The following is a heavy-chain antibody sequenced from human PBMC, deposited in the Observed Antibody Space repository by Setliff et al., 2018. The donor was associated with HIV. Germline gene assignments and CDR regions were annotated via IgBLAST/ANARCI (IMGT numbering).Heavy chain of an antibody. CDR3: ARGRRGYPSYTDPGYYYYMDV. Sequence: PGGSLRLSCTSSRFTFSNYGMHWVRQAPGKGLEWVAVISDDTTNKYYSDSVEGRFTISRDNTKNTLFLQMTDLRPEDTAVYYCARGRRGYPSYTDPGYYYYMDVWGKGTTVTVSS. CDR2: ISDDTTNK. J-gene: IGHJ6*03. D-gene: IGHD5-18*01. CDR1: RFTFSNYG. V-gene: IGHV3-30*03.